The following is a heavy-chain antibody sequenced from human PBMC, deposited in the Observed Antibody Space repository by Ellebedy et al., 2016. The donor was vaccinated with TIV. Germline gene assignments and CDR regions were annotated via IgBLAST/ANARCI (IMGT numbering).Heavy chain of an antibody. CDR2: INPNSGGT. J-gene: IGHJ4*02. CDR3: ARDLGAVAGTWGYYFDY. CDR1: GYTFTGYY. V-gene: IGHV1-2*02. D-gene: IGHD6-19*01. Sequence: AASVKVSCKASGYTFTGYYMHWVRQAPGQGLEWMGWINPNSGGTNYAQKFQGRVTMTRDTSISTAYMELSRLRSEDTSVYYCARDLGAVAGTWGYYFDYWGQGTLVTVSS.